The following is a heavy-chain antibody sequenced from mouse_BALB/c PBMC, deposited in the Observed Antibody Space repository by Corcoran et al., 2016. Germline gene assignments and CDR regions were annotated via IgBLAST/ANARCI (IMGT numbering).Heavy chain of an antibody. CDR2: INTYTGEP. V-gene: IGHV9-3-1*01. CDR1: GYTFTNYG. Sequence: QIQLVQSGPELKKPGETVKISCKASGYTFTNYGMNWVKQAPGKCLKWMGWINTYTGEPTYADDFKGRFAFSLETSASTAFLQINNLKNEDTATYFCAREPFAMDYWGQGTSVTVSS. J-gene: IGHJ4*01. CDR3: AREPFAMDY.